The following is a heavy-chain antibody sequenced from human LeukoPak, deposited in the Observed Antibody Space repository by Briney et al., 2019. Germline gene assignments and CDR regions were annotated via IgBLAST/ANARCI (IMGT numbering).Heavy chain of an antibody. V-gene: IGHV3-30*02. J-gene: IGHJ4*02. CDR2: IRYDGSNK. D-gene: IGHD4-17*01. Sequence: GGSLRLSCAASGFTFTHYGMNWVRQAPGKGLEWVAYIRYDGSNKYYADSVKGRFTISRDNSKNTLYLQMNSLRAEDTAVYYCAKIPPQNTVTTWLDYWGQGTLVTVSS. CDR3: AKIPPQNTVTTWLDY. CDR1: GFTFTHYG.